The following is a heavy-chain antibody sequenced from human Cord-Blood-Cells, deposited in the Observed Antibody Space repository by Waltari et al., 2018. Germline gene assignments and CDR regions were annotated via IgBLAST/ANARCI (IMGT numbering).Heavy chain of an antibody. CDR1: GGTFSSYA. V-gene: IGHV1-69*01. D-gene: IGHD5-12*01. J-gene: IGHJ4*01. CDR2: IMPNFGTA. Sequence: QVQLVQSGAEVKKPGASVKVSGKASGGTFSSYAISWVRQAPGQRLEWMGGIMPNFGTANYAQKFQCRVTITADESTSTAYMGLSRLRSEDTAVYYCAREVRDGYSDYWGQEPWSPSPQ. CDR3: AREVRDGYSDY.